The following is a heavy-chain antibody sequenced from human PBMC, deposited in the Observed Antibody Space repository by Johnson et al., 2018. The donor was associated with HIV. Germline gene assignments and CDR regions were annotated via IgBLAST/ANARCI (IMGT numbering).Heavy chain of an antibody. CDR2: IAHDESIT. CDR1: GFTFSSHG. CDR3: ARAHDAFDI. Sequence: QVQLVESGGGLVQPGGSLRLSCAASGFTFSSHGMHWVRQAPGKGLEWVTFIAHDESITHYADSVKGRFTISRDNSKNTLYLQMNSLRAEDTAVYYCARAHDAFDIWGQGTMVTVSS. J-gene: IGHJ3*02. V-gene: IGHV3-30*02.